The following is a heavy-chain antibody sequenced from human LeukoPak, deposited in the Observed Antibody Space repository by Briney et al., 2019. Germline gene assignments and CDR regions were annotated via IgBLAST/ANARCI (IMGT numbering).Heavy chain of an antibody. CDR3: AKDRGYSYGLGVDY. D-gene: IGHD5-18*01. J-gene: IGHJ4*02. CDR1: GFTFDDYA. V-gene: IGHV3-9*01. Sequence: GGSLRLSCAASGFTFDDYAMHWVRQAPGKGLEWVSGISWNNGSIGYADSVKGRFTISRDNAKNSLYLQMNSLRAEDTALYYCAKDRGYSYGLGVDYWGQGTLVTVSS. CDR2: ISWNNGSI.